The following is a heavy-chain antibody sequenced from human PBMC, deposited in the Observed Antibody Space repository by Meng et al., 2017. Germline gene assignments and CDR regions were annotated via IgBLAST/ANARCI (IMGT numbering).Heavy chain of an antibody. Sequence: SRKISGAASGFTFSSYEMNWVRQAPGKGLEWVSYISSSGSTIYYADSVKGRFTISRDNAKNSLYLQMNSLRAEDTAVYYCARAGYYDFWSGYSRQYYFDYWGQGTLVTVSS. J-gene: IGHJ4*02. V-gene: IGHV3-48*03. CDR2: ISSSGSTI. D-gene: IGHD3-3*01. CDR1: GFTFSSYE. CDR3: ARAGYYDFWSGYSRQYYFDY.